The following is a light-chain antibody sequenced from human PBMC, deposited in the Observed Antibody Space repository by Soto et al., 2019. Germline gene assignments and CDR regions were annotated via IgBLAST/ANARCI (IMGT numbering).Light chain of an antibody. CDR3: QQYSDNWT. CDR1: QSISSW. Sequence: DIQMTQSPSTLSASVGDRVTITCRASQSISSWLAWYQQKPGTAPKLLIYKASTLQSGVPSRFRGSASGTEFTLTIGSLQPDDSATYCCQQYSDNWTFGQGTKMDIK. V-gene: IGKV1-5*03. J-gene: IGKJ1*01. CDR2: KAS.